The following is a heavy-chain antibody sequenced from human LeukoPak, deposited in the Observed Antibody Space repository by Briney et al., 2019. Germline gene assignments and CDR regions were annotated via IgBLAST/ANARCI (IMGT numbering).Heavy chain of an antibody. CDR2: IRKKDKRYTT. D-gene: IGHD1-26*01. J-gene: IGHJ3*01. Sequence: LSLTCTVSGGSISSNIYYWGWIRQAPGKGLEWVGRIRKKDKRYTTQYAPSVEGRFTISRDDSTSSLYLQMNRLKAEDTAVYYCSRDGSRSDWSAFDLWGQGTMVTVSS. CDR1: GGSISSNIYY. CDR3: SRDGSRSDWSAFDL. V-gene: IGHV3-72*01.